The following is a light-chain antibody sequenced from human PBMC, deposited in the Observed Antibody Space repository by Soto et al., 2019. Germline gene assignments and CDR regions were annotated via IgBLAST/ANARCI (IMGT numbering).Light chain of an antibody. J-gene: IGKJ1*01. CDR2: KAS. Sequence: DIQMTQSPSTLSGSVGDRVTITCRASQTISSWLAWYQQKPGKAPKLLIYKASTLKSGVPSRFSGSGSGTEFTLIIISLQPDDFATYYCQHYNSYSEAFGQGTKVELK. CDR1: QTISSW. V-gene: IGKV1-5*03. CDR3: QHYNSYSEA.